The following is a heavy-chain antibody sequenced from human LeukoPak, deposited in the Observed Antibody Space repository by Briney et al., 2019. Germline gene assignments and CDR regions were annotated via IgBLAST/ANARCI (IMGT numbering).Heavy chain of an antibody. CDR2: IYYSGST. CDR1: GGSISSYY. V-gene: IGHV4-59*01. J-gene: IGHJ5*02. CDR3: ASLDGSLVGAGLHP. Sequence: SETLSLTCTVSGGSISSYYWSWTRQPPGKGLEWIGYIYYSGSTNYNPSLKSRVTISVDTSKNQFSLKLSSVTAADTAVYYCASLDGSLVGAGLHPWGQGTLVTVSS. D-gene: IGHD2-15*01.